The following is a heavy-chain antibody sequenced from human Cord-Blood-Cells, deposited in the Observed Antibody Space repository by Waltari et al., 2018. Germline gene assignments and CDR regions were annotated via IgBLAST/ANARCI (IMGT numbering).Heavy chain of an antibody. D-gene: IGHD2-2*01. CDR1: GYTFTSYG. J-gene: IGHJ3*02. V-gene: IGHV1-18*04. CDR2: ISAYNGNT. Sequence: LVQSGAEVKKPGASVKVSCKASGYTFTSYGISWVRQAPGQGLEWMGWISAYNGNTNYAQKLQGRVTMTTDTSTSTAYMELRSLRSDDTAVYYCARDDVNIVVVPAAHDAFDIWGQGTMVTVSS. CDR3: ARDDVNIVVVPAAHDAFDI.